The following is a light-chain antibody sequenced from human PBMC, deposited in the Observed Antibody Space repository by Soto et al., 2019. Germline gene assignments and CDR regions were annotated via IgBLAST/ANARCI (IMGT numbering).Light chain of an antibody. V-gene: IGKV3-20*01. CDR1: QSVSSSY. Sequence: DIVLTQSPATLSLSPGERGTLSCRASQSVSSSYLAWYQQKPGQAPRLLIYDTSSRATGVPDRYSASGSGTDFTLTISRLEPEDFAVFFCQQYGTSEIIFGQGTRLEIK. CDR2: DTS. CDR3: QQYGTSEII. J-gene: IGKJ5*01.